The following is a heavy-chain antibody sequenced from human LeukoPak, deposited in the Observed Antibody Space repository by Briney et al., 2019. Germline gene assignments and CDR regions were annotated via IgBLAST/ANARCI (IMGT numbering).Heavy chain of an antibody. V-gene: IGHV4-61*01. CDR1: GGSVSSGSSF. CDR3: ATAGDIVVEEHYGMDV. Sequence: SETLSLTCSVSGGSVSSGSSFWSWIRQPPGTGLEWIGYMYYSGSPNYNPSLKSRVTISVDTSKNQFSLKLSSVTAADTAVYYCATAGDIVVEEHYGMDVWGQGTTVTVSS. J-gene: IGHJ6*02. D-gene: IGHD2-2*01. CDR2: MYYSGSP.